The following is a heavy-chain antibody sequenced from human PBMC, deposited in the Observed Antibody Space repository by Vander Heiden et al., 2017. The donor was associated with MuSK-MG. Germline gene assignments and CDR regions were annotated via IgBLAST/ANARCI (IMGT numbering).Heavy chain of an antibody. D-gene: IGHD3-3*01. CDR1: GGSFSGYY. Sequence: QVQLQQWGAGLLKPSETLSLTCAVSGGSFSGYYWSWIRQPPGKGLEWIGEINHSGSTNYNPSLKSRVTISVDTSKNQFSLKLSSVTAADTAVYYCARDRGEWLFFFDPWGQGTLVTVSS. CDR3: ARDRGEWLFFFDP. J-gene: IGHJ5*02. V-gene: IGHV4-34*01. CDR2: INHSGST.